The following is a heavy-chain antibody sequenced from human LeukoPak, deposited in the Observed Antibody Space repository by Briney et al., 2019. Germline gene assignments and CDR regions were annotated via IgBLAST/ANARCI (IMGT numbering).Heavy chain of an antibody. CDR3: ARDQDLYEYYDFWSGYAERHYYYGMDV. V-gene: IGHV3-30*04. J-gene: IGHJ6*02. Sequence: GRSLRLSCAASGFTFSSYAMHWVRQAPGKGLEWVAVISYDGSNKYYADSVKGRFTISRDNSKNTLYLQMNSLRAEDTAVYYCARDQDLYEYYDFWSGYAERHYYYGMDVWGQGTTVTVSS. CDR1: GFTFSSYA. CDR2: ISYDGSNK. D-gene: IGHD3-3*01.